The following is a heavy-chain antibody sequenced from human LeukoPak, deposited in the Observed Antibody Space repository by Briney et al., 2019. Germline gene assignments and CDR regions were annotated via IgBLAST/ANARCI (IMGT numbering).Heavy chain of an antibody. J-gene: IGHJ5*02. CDR2: ISSSGSTI. CDR1: GFTFSDYY. CDR3: ASDSESSVWYRYNWFDP. D-gene: IGHD6-13*01. Sequence: GGSLRLSCAASGFTFSDYYMSWIRQAPGKGLEWVSYISSSGSTIYYADSVKGRFTISRDNAKNSLYLQMNSLRAEDTAVYYCASDSESSVWYRYNWFDPWGQGTLVTVSS. V-gene: IGHV3-11*01.